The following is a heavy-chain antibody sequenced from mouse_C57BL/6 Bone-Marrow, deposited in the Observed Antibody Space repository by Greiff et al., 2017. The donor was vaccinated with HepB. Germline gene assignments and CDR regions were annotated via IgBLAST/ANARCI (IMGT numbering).Heavy chain of an antibody. CDR3: ARPTVVATSPEFAY. V-gene: IGHV5-6*01. CDR2: ISSGGSYT. D-gene: IGHD1-1*01. CDR1: GFTFSSYG. J-gene: IGHJ3*01. Sequence: EVKLMESGGDLVKPGGSLKLSCAASGFTFSSYGMSWVRQTPDKRLEWVATISSGGSYTYYPDSVKGRFTISKDNAKNTLYLQMSSLKSEDTAMYYCARPTVVATSPEFAYWGQGTLVTVSA.